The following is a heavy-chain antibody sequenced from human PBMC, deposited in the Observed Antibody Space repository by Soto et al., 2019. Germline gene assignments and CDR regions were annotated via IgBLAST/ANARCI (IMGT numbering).Heavy chain of an antibody. CDR1: GFTFSSYS. J-gene: IGHJ3*02. V-gene: IGHV3-21*01. CDR2: ISSSSSYI. Sequence: GGSLRLSCAASGFTFSSYSMNWVRQAPGKGLEWVSSISSSSSYIYYADSVKGRFTISRDNAKNSLYLQMNSLRAEDTAVYYCARVWGQLVLPGVFDIWGQGTMVTVSS. D-gene: IGHD6-6*01. CDR3: ARVWGQLVLPGVFDI.